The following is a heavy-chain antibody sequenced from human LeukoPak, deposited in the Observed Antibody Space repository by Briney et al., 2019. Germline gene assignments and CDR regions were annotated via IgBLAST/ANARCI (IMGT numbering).Heavy chain of an antibody. V-gene: IGHV4-59*12. CDR1: GGSLSSYY. D-gene: IGHD4-11*01. Sequence: SETLSLTCTVSGGSLSSYYWSWIRQPPGKGLEWIGYIYYSGSTKYNPSLDSLKSRVTISVDTAKNQFSLKLSSVTAADTAVYYCARETDYSHPNYFDPWGQGTLVTVSS. CDR3: ARETDYSHPNYFDP. J-gene: IGHJ5*02. CDR2: IYYSGST.